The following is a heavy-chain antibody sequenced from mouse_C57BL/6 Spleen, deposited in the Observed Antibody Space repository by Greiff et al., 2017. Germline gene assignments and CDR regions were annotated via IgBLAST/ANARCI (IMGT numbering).Heavy chain of an antibody. D-gene: IGHD2-2*01. CDR2: ISSGSSTI. V-gene: IGHV5-17*01. Sequence: EVQLVESGGGLVKPGGSLKLSCAASGFTFSDYGMHWVRQAPEKGLEWVAYISSGSSTIYYADTVKGRFTISRDNAKNTLFLQMTSLRSEDTAMYYCARPVYGYDKGWYFDVWGTGTTVTVSS. CDR3: ARPVYGYDKGWYFDV. CDR1: GFTFSDYG. J-gene: IGHJ1*03.